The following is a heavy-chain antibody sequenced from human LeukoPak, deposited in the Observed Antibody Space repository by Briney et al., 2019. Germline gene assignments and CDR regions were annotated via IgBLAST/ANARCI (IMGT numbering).Heavy chain of an antibody. D-gene: IGHD3-22*01. CDR2: IKEEGGGK. Sequence: PGGSLRLSCAASRYTFSRYWMSWVRQAPGKGLEWVANIKEEGGGKYYVDSVKGRFTISRDNAKNTLYLQMNSLRAEDTAVYYCARVNYESSGYYSGYFDNWGEGALVTVSS. CDR3: ARVNYESSGYYSGYFDN. V-gene: IGHV3-7*01. CDR1: RYTFSRYW. J-gene: IGHJ4*02.